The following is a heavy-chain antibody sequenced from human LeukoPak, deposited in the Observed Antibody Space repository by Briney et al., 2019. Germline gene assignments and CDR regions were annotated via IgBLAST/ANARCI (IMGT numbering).Heavy chain of an antibody. D-gene: IGHD3-3*01. CDR1: GYSISSDYY. CDR3: ARRRVGFFARYFDY. V-gene: IGHV4-38-2*02. Sequence: SETLSLTCTVSGYSISSDYYWGWIRQPPGKGLEWIGEINHSGSTNYNPSLKSRVTISVDTSKNQFSLKLSSVTAADTAVYYCARRRVGFFARYFDYWGQGTLVTVSS. CDR2: INHSGST. J-gene: IGHJ4*02.